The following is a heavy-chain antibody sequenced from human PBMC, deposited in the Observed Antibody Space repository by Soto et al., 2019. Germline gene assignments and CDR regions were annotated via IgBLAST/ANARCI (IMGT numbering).Heavy chain of an antibody. CDR3: AREEVATMPDPYYYYYMDV. Sequence: QVQLVQSGAEVKKPGSSVKVSCKASGGTFSSYTISWVRQAPGQGLEWMGRIIPILGIANYAQKFQGRVTITVDKTTSTAYMELSSLRSEDTAVYYCAREEVATMPDPYYYYYMDVWGKGTTFTVSS. CDR2: IIPILGIA. J-gene: IGHJ6*03. V-gene: IGHV1-69*08. D-gene: IGHD5-12*01. CDR1: GGTFSSYT.